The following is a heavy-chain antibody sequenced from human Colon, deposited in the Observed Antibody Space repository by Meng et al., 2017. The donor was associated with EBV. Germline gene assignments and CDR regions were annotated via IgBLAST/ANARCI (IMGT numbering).Heavy chain of an antibody. CDR2: SYHSGST. CDR3: ARGGYYSFDY. D-gene: IGHD5-18*01. V-gene: IGHV4-4*02. J-gene: IGHJ4*02. Sequence: QGHVHASVLGLGKPLETLSLTCAVSGGSMSSVYWWTWVRQSPGKGLGWIGESYHSGSTNYNPSLKSRVTISVDKYKNQFSLKLTSVTAADTSVYYCARGGYYSFDYWGQRTLVTVS. CDR1: GGSMSSVYW.